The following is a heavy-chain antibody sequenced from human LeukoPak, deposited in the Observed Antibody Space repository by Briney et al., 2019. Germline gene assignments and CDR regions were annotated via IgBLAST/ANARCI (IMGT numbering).Heavy chain of an antibody. Sequence: ASVKVSFKASGYTFTSYYMHWVRQAPGQGLEWMGLINPSGGSTSYAQKFQGRVTMTRDTSTSTVYMELSSLRSEDTAVYYCARDRGYCSSTSCYSLHYYGMDVWGQGTTVTVSS. D-gene: IGHD2-2*01. V-gene: IGHV1-46*01. CDR2: INPSGGST. CDR1: GYTFTSYY. J-gene: IGHJ6*02. CDR3: ARDRGYCSSTSCYSLHYYGMDV.